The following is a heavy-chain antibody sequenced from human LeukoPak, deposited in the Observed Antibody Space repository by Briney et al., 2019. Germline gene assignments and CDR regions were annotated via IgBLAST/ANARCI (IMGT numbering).Heavy chain of an antibody. CDR1: GGSISSSSYY. V-gene: IGHV4-39*01. D-gene: IGHD1-26*01. Sequence: SETLSLTCTVSGGSISSSSYYWGWIRQPPGKGLEWIGSIYYSGSTCYNPSLKSRVTISVDTSKNQFSLKLSSVTAADTAVYYCARRSAGATLYWGQGTLVTVSS. J-gene: IGHJ4*02. CDR2: IYYSGST. CDR3: ARRSAGATLY.